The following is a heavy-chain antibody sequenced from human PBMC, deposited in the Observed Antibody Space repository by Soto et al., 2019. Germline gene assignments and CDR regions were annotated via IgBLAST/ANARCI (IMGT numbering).Heavy chain of an antibody. J-gene: IGHJ6*02. CDR2: TIPMFGTT. V-gene: IGHV1-69*12. D-gene: IGHD3-22*01. CDR3: TRCGIRYHSIGYYLGIDGMDV. Sequence: QVQLVQSGAEAKKPESSVRVSCKASGGTFNSYAITWVRQAPGQGLEWMGGTIPMFGTTNYAEKFQGRVTITADESTNTAYMELSSLRSEDTAVYYCTRCGIRYHSIGYYLGIDGMDVWGQGTTVIVSS. CDR1: GGTFNSYA.